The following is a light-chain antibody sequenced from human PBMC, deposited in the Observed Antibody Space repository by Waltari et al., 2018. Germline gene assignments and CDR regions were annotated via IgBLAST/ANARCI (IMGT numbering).Light chain of an antibody. CDR1: QDIRRY. CDR2: EAS. V-gene: IGKV1-5*03. Sequence: DIQMTQSPSTLSASVGDRVTITCRASQDIRRYLAWYQQQPGKAPNPLIYEASTLESGVSSRFSGSGSGTEFTLTISSLQPDDFATYYCQQYYSYSTFGQGTKVEI. CDR3: QQYYSYST. J-gene: IGKJ1*01.